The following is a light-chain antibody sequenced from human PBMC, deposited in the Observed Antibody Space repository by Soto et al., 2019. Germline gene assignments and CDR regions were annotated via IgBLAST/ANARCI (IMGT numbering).Light chain of an antibody. V-gene: IGKV3-20*01. Sequence: ETVLTQSPGTLSLSPGERATLSCRASQSVNGNYLAWYQQKPGQAPRLLIYGASSRATGIPDRFSGSGSGTDFILTISRLEPDDFAVYYCQQYGRSPRTFGQGTKVDI. CDR3: QQYGRSPRT. CDR1: QSVNGNY. CDR2: GAS. J-gene: IGKJ1*01.